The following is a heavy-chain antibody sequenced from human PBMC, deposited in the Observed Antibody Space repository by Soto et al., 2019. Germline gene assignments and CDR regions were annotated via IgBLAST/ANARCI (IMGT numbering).Heavy chain of an antibody. CDR3: ARDWHLDL. V-gene: IGHV3-74*03. J-gene: IGHJ2*01. Sequence: EAQLVESGGGLVQPGGSLRLSCAASGFTIDRYWMHWVRQASGKGLVWVTRINSDGTTTTDADSAKGRFTISRDNAKNTLYLQMNSLRAEDTAVYYCARDWHLDLWGRGTLVTVSS. CDR1: GFTIDRYW. CDR2: INSDGTTT.